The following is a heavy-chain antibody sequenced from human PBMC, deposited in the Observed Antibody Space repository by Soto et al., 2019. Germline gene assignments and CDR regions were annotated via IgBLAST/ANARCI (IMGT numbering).Heavy chain of an antibody. V-gene: IGHV6-1*01. J-gene: IGHJ4*02. CDR2: TYYRSQWFN. CDR3: ARLIGTSWFVG. D-gene: IGHD6-13*01. CDR1: GDSVSSNIVT. Sequence: SQTLSLTCAISGDSVSSNIVTWDWIRQSPSRGLEWLGGTYYRSQWFNDYAVSVKSRMTINADTSKNQFSLQLNYVTPEDTAVYYCARLIGTSWFVGWGQGTPVTVSS.